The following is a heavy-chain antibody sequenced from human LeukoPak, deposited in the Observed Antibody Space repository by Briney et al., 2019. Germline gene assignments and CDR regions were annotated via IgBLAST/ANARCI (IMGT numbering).Heavy chain of an antibody. CDR1: GGTFNSYA. CDR3: ARFTTGVHSGYDQNPWFDP. Sequence: SVKVSCKASGGTFNSYAISWVRQAPGQGLEWMGGIIPIFGTANYAQKFQGRVTITADESTSTAYMELSSLRSADTAVYYCARFTTGVHSGYDQNPWFDPWGQGPQVTVSS. J-gene: IGHJ5*02. CDR2: IIPIFGTA. D-gene: IGHD5-12*01. V-gene: IGHV1-69*13.